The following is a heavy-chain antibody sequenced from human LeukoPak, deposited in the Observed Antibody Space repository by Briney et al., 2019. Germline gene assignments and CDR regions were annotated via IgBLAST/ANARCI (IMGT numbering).Heavy chain of an antibody. CDR2: IYHSGST. Sequence: PSETLSLTCTVSGYSISSGYYWGWIRQPPGKGLEWIGSIYHSGSTYYNPSLKSRVTISVDTSKNQFSPKLSSVTAADTAVYYCARDLIEDSSSWYAYYYYYGMDVWGQGTTVTVSS. D-gene: IGHD6-13*01. CDR3: ARDLIEDSSSWYAYYYYYGMDV. J-gene: IGHJ6*02. CDR1: GYSISSGYY. V-gene: IGHV4-38-2*02.